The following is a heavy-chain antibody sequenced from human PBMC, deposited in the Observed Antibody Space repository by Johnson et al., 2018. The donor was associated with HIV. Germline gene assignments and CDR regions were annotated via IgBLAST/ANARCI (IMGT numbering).Heavy chain of an antibody. CDR1: GFTVSSNY. CDR3: ARWSADAFDI. CDR2: ISWNSGSI. V-gene: IGHV3-48*04. Sequence: VQLVESGGGLVQPGGSLRLSCAASGFTVSSNYMSWVRQAPGKGLEWVSGISWNSGSIGYADSVKGRFTISRDNAKNSLYLQMNSLRAGDTAVYYCARWSADAFDIWGQGTMVTVSS. J-gene: IGHJ3*02.